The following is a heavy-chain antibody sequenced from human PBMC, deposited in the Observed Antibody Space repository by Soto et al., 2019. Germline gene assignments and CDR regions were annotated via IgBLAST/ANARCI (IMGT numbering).Heavy chain of an antibody. Sequence: QVQLVQSGAEVKKPGASVKVSCKASGYTFTSYAMHWGRPAPGQRLEWMGWINAGNGNTKYSQKFQGRVTITRDTSASTAYMELSRLRSEDTAVYYCARFPGYSIGDLWGRGTLVTVSS. J-gene: IGHJ2*01. CDR1: GYTFTSYA. V-gene: IGHV1-3*01. CDR2: INAGNGNT. CDR3: ARFPGYSIGDL. D-gene: IGHD2-21*01.